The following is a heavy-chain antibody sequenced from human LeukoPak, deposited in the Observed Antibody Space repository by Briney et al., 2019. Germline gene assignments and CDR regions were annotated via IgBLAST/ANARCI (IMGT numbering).Heavy chain of an antibody. V-gene: IGHV4-61*08. CDR3: ARAMRMTTVTTNYYYGMDV. Sequence: PSETLSPTCTVSGGSISSGDYYWSWIPQPPGKGLGWVGDIYYSGSTNYNPSLKSRVTISVDTSKNQFSLKLSSVTAADTAVYYCARAMRMTTVTTNYYYGMDVWGQGTTVTVSS. J-gene: IGHJ6*02. CDR2: IYYSGST. CDR1: GGSISSGDYY. D-gene: IGHD4-17*01.